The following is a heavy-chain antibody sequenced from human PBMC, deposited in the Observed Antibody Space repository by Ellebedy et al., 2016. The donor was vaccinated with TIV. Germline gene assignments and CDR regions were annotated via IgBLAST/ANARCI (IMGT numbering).Heavy chain of an antibody. D-gene: IGHD4-17*01. CDR3: ATDGSYGDYRSPTHAFEM. CDR1: GFTFNRYW. Sequence: GESLKISCAASGFTFNRYWMTWVRQPPGKGLEWVANINQDGSDKYYVDSLRGRFTISRDNAKNSLYLQMNSLRGEDTAVYYCATDGSYGDYRSPTHAFEMWGQGTMITVSS. J-gene: IGHJ3*02. CDR2: INQDGSDK. V-gene: IGHV3-7*01.